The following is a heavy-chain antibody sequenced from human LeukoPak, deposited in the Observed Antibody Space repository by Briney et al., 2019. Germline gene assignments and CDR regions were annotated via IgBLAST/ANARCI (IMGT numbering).Heavy chain of an antibody. V-gene: IGHV3-23*01. CDR2: ISGSGDFT. Sequence: GGSLRLSCAASGFTFSIYAMRWVRQTPGKGLEWVSSISGSGDFTYYAGAVKGRFTISRDNSKNTLYLQVNSLRAEDSAIYYCAKDRPNYFGTNGHYYRRDGDYWGQGTLVTVSS. J-gene: IGHJ4*02. CDR3: AKDRPNYFGTNGHYYRRDGDY. D-gene: IGHD3-10*01. CDR1: GFTFSIYA.